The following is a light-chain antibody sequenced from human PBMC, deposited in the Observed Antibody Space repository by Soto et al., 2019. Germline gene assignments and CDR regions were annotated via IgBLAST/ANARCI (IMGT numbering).Light chain of an antibody. CDR1: QSISSG. V-gene: IGKV1-5*01. CDR3: LQHNSYPPT. J-gene: IGKJ4*01. Sequence: EIQMTQSPSTLFASVRNRVTITCTASQSISSGLAWYKQTXGKAPKXXRYGVSRLQGGVPSRFSGSGSGTEVTLTISSRKPKAFETYYCLQHNSYPPTFGGGTKVEIK. CDR2: GVS.